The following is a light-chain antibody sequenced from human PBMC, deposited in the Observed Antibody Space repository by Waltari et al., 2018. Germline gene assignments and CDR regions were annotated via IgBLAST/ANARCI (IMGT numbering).Light chain of an antibody. J-gene: IGKJ4*01. CDR1: QSIGNAY. Sequence: DIQMTQSPSSLSASVGDRVTITCRSSQSIGNAYLNWYQQKPGKAPKLLIYGASTLQRGVASRFIGSGSGTEFSLTISRLQPEDCATNYCQQTYNSPPFIGGGTRVES. CDR3: QQTYNSPPF. CDR2: GAS. V-gene: IGKV1-39*01.